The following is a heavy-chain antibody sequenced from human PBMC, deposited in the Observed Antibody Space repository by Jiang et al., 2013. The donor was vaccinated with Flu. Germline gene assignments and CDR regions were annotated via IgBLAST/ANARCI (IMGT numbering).Heavy chain of an antibody. CDR3: ARENWSGYYFDY. V-gene: IGHV3-33*01. J-gene: IGHJ4*02. CDR2: IWYDGSNK. Sequence: VQLVESGGGVVQPGRSLRLSCAASGFTFSSYGMHWVRQAPGKGLEWVAVIWYDGSNKYYADSVKGRFTISRDNSKNTLYLQMNSLRAEDTAVYYCARENWSGYYFDYVGPGNPGPPSP. CDR1: GFTFSSYG. D-gene: IGHD3-3*01.